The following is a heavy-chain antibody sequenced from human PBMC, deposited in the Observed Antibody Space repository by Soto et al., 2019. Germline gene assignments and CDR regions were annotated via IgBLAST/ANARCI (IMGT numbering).Heavy chain of an antibody. D-gene: IGHD6-13*01. V-gene: IGHV4-34*01. J-gene: IGHJ4*02. CDR3: ADQTSAGYFDS. CDR2: VNHSGSP. CDR1: GGSSSSFY. Sequence: PSETLSLTCAVYGGSSSSFYWSWIRQSPGKGLEWIGEVNHSGSPIYNPPLKTRATISLDASKNQFSLTLNSLTAADTAVYYCADQTSAGYFDSWGQGTLVTVSS.